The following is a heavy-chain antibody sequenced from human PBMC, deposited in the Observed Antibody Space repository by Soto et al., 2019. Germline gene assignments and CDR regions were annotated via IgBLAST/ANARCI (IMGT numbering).Heavy chain of an antibody. J-gene: IGHJ4*02. CDR2: IWYDGSNK. CDR3: AREIAAAGIEYYFDY. V-gene: IGHV3-33*01. D-gene: IGHD6-13*01. CDR1: GFTFSSYG. Sequence: QVQLVESGGGVVQPGRSLRLSCAASGFTFSSYGMHWVRQAPGKGLEWVAVIWYDGSNKYYADSVKGRFTISRDNSKNTLYLQMNSLRAEDTAVYYCAREIAAAGIEYYFDYWGQGTLVTVSS.